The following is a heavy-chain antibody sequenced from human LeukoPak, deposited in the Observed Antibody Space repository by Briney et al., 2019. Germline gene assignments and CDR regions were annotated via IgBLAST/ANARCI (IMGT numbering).Heavy chain of an antibody. CDR2: ISASGSNI. CDR3: VRVKGTYFDF. CDR1: GFPLSSYS. J-gene: IGHJ4*02. Sequence: GGSLRLSCAASGFPLSSYSMNWVRQAPGKGLEWVSYISASGSNIYYLDSVKGRFTVSRDNAMNSLFLQMDRPRAEDTAVYYCVRVKGTYFDFWGQGTLVTVSS. V-gene: IGHV3-48*01. D-gene: IGHD1-1*01.